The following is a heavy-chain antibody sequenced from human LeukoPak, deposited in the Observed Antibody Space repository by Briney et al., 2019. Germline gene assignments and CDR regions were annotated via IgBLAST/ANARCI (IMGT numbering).Heavy chain of an antibody. V-gene: IGHV4-59*01. CDR3: ARGHYSSGWYLDY. CDR1: GDSISGFY. CDR2: VYDSGST. J-gene: IGHJ4*02. Sequence: SETLSLTCTVSGDSISGFYWNWIRQPPGKGLEWIGHVYDSGSTTYNPSVKSRVIISQDTSKNEFSLKLKSVTAADTAVYYCARGHYSSGWYLDYWGQGALVSVSS. D-gene: IGHD6-19*01.